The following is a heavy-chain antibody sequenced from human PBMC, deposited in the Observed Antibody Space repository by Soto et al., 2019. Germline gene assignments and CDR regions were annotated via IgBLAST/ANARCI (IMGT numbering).Heavy chain of an antibody. Sequence: GESLKISCKGSVYSFTSYWIGWVRQMPGKGLEWMGIIYPGDSDTRYSPSFQGQVTISADKSISTAYLQWSSLKASDTAMYYCASDHQTVSSGYYGAFDIWGQGTMVTVSS. D-gene: IGHD3-22*01. CDR2: IYPGDSDT. V-gene: IGHV5-51*01. J-gene: IGHJ3*02. CDR1: VYSFTSYW. CDR3: ASDHQTVSSGYYGAFDI.